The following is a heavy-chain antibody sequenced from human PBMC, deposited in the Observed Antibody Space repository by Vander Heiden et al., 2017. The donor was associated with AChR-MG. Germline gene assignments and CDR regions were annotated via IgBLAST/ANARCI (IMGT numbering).Heavy chain of an antibody. CDR3: TTDLCNGATCYSFFAY. V-gene: IGHV3-15*01. CDR2: IKSKTDGGTT. CDR1: GFTFSNAW. Sequence: EVQLVESGGGLVKPGGSLRLSCAASGFTFSNAWMSWVRQAPGKGLEWVGRIKSKTDGGTTDYAAPVKGRLTISRDDAKNTLYLQLNSLKTEDTAVYYCTTDLCNGATCYSFFAYWGQGTLVTVSS. J-gene: IGHJ4*02. D-gene: IGHD2-15*01.